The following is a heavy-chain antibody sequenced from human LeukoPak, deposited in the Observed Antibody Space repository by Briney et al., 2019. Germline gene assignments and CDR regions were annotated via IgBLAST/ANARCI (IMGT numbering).Heavy chain of an antibody. CDR3: ARGKGPKYYDFWSGYYKGSYYYYGMDV. Sequence: ASVKVSCKASGYTFTSYDINWVRQATGQGLEWMGWMNPNSGNTGYAQKFQGRVTMTRSTSISTAYMELSSLRSEDTAVYYCARGKGPKYYDFWSGYYKGSYYYYGMDVWGQGTTVTVSS. D-gene: IGHD3-3*01. CDR1: GYTFTSYD. J-gene: IGHJ6*02. CDR2: MNPNSGNT. V-gene: IGHV1-8*01.